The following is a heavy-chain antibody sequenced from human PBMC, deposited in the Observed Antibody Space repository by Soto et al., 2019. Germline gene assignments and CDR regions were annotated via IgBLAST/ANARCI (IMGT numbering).Heavy chain of an antibody. J-gene: IGHJ3*02. D-gene: IGHD3-3*01. Sequence: GGSLRLSCAASGFTFSSYAINWVRQAPGKGLEWVSVISGSGGSTYYTDSVKGRFTISRDNSKNTLYRQMNSLRAEDTAVYYCAKVGLRFLKWYHDGFDIWGQGTMVTVSS. V-gene: IGHV3-23*01. CDR2: ISGSGGST. CDR3: AKVGLRFLKWYHDGFDI. CDR1: GFTFSSYA.